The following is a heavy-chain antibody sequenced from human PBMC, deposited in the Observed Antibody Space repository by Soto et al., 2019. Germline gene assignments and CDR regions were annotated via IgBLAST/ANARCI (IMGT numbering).Heavy chain of an antibody. D-gene: IGHD6-25*01. CDR2: IKSNTDGVTT. CDR1: GFTFSNAW. Sequence: GRPLSLSRATSGFTFSNAWMSWDRQAPGKGLEWVGRIKSNTDGVTTDYAAPVKGRFTISGDDSKNTLYLQMNSLKTEDTGVYYCTTEYGYDYWGQGTLVTVSS. CDR3: TTEYGYDY. V-gene: IGHV3-15*01. J-gene: IGHJ4*02.